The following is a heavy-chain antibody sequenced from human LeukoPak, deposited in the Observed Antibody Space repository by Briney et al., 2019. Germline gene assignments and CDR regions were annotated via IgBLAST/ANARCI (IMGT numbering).Heavy chain of an antibody. D-gene: IGHD6-19*01. CDR1: GLTFSSYG. Sequence: PGGSLRLSCAASGLTFSSYGMHWVRQAPGKGLEWVAFIRYDGSNKYYADSVKGRFTISRDNSKNTLYLQMNSLRAEDTAVYYCAKDGEQWLVQEVGYFDYWGQGTLVTVSS. J-gene: IGHJ4*02. CDR3: AKDGEQWLVQEVGYFDY. CDR2: IRYDGSNK. V-gene: IGHV3-30*02.